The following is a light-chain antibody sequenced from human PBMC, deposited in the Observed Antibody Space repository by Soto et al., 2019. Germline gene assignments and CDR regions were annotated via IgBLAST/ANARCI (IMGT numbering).Light chain of an antibody. V-gene: IGKV1D-8*01. CDR1: QDINNY. CDR3: QQYYSFPWT. CDR2: AAS. J-gene: IGKJ1*01. Sequence: IHMTQSPSSLSASVGHRVTITCQASQDINNYLAWYQQKPGKAPELLIYAASTLQSGVPSRFSGSGSGTDFTLTISCLQSEDFATYYCQQYYSFPWTFGQGTKVDIK.